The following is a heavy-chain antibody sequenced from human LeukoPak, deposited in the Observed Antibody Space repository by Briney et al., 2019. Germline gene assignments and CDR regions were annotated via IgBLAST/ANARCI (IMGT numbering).Heavy chain of an antibody. CDR1: GGSISSGGYS. V-gene: IGHV4-30-2*01. J-gene: IGHJ4*02. CDR2: IYHSGST. Sequence: SETLSLTCAVSGGSISSGGYSWSWIRQPPGKGLEWIGYIYHSGSTYYNPSLRSRVTISVDRSKNQFSLKLSSVTAADTAVYYCARATSYDILTIDYWGQGTLVTVSS. D-gene: IGHD3-9*01. CDR3: ARATSYDILTIDY.